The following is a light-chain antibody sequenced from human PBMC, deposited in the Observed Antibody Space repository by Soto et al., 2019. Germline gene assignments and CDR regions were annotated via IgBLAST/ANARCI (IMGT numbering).Light chain of an antibody. CDR1: QSVRSTF. J-gene: IGKJ2*01. Sequence: VLPQSPDTLSLSPGDRATLSCRASQSVRSTFLAWYQQKPGQAPRLLIYGASNRAAGIPERFSGSASGTEFTLTISRLEPDDSAVYYCQQYHDSPMNTFVQGTKLQIK. V-gene: IGKV3-20*01. CDR3: QQYHDSPMNT. CDR2: GAS.